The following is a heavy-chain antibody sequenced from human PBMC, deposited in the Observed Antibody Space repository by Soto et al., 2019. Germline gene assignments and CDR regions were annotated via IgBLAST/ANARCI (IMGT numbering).Heavy chain of an antibody. V-gene: IGHV3-23*01. D-gene: IGHD3-10*01. CDR1: GFSFSSYA. Sequence: EVQLLESGGGLVEPGGSLRLSCTASGFSFSSYAMTWVRQAPGKGLEWVSSTTVDGGRTFYADSVKGRFTISRDNSNNRVNLQMNRLRAEEKALYDCAKGGGVGTGAYYNVAYWGQGTLVTVSS. CDR2: TTVDGGRT. J-gene: IGHJ4*02. CDR3: AKGGGVGTGAYYNVAY.